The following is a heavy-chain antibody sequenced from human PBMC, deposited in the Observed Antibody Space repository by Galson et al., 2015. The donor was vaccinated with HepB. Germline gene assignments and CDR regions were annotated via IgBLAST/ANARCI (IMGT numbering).Heavy chain of an antibody. CDR2: ISAYNGNT. D-gene: IGHD2-2*01. V-gene: IGHV1-18*01. CDR3: ARYCSSTSCYADWFDP. J-gene: IGHJ5*02. CDR1: GYTFTSYG. Sequence: SVKVSCKASGYTFTSYGISWVRQAPGQGLEWMGWISAYNGNTNYAQKLQGRVTMTTDTSTSTAYMELRSLRSDDTAVYYCARYCSSTSCYADWFDPWGQGTLVTVSS.